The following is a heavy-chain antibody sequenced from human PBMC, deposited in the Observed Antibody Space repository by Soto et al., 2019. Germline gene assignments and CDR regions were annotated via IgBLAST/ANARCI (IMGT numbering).Heavy chain of an antibody. D-gene: IGHD2-15*01. CDR1: GVSIDNSLSF. J-gene: IGHJ4*02. Sequence: PSETLSLTCDVSGVSIDNSLSFWGRVRPPPGMGLEFLGSGYYGGGTSYNPSLKNRVTVSVDTSKNQVSLRVRSVTVAETAMDYCVGVVEAATRHTDFDSWGQGIVVTVSS. V-gene: IGHV4-39*01. CDR2: GYYGGGT. CDR3: VGVVEAATRHTDFDS.